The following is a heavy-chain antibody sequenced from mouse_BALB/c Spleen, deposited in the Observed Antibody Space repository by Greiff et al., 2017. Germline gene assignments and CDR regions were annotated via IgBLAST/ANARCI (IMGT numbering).Heavy chain of an antibody. CDR1: GFTFSSYG. V-gene: IGHV5-6*02. D-gene: IGHD2-1*01. J-gene: IGHJ2*01. CDR3: ARHGNYDY. Sequence: DVKLVESGGDLVKPGGSLKLSCAASGFTFSSYGMSWVRQTPDKRLEWVATISSGGSYTYYTDSVKGRFTISRDNAKNTLYLQMSSLKSEDTAMYYCARHGNYDYWGQGTTITVSS. CDR2: ISSGGSYT.